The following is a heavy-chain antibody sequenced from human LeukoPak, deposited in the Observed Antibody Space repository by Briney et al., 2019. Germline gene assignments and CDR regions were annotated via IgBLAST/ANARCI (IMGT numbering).Heavy chain of an antibody. D-gene: IGHD2-15*01. CDR1: GYTFTNYA. CDR2: INPNSGGT. Sequence: ASVKVSCKASGYTFTNYAMNWVRQAPGQGLEWMGWINPNSGGTNYAQKFQGRVTMTRDTSISTAYMELSRLRSDDTAVYYCARVSTHLDYWGQGTLVTVSS. V-gene: IGHV1-2*02. CDR3: ARVSTHLDY. J-gene: IGHJ4*02.